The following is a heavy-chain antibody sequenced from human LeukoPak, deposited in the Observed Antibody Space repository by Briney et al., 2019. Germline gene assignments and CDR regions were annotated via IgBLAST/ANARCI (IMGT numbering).Heavy chain of an antibody. Sequence: GGSLRLSCAASGFSFSTYSFSWVRQAPGKGLEWVSVISASGGDTFYADSVNGRFTISGDNSKNPLSLQMNSLRDEHTAIYYCAKDVRRCNGACTWGQGTLVTVSS. V-gene: IGHV3-23*01. CDR3: AKDVRRCNGACT. CDR1: GFSFSTYS. J-gene: IGHJ5*02. D-gene: IGHD2-8*01. CDR2: ISASGGDT.